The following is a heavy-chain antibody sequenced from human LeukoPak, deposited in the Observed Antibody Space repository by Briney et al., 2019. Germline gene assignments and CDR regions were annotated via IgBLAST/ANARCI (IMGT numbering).Heavy chain of an antibody. J-gene: IGHJ4*02. D-gene: IGHD2-2*01. CDR2: IYSGGNT. CDR3: ARALPAASHTSFDY. Sequence: GGSLRLSCAASGFTFSNAWMSWVRQAPGKGLEWVSIIYSGGNTYYADSVKGRFTISRDISKNTLYLQMNSLRAEDTAVFYCARALPAASHTSFDYWGQGTLVTVSS. CDR1: GFTFSNAW. V-gene: IGHV3-66*01.